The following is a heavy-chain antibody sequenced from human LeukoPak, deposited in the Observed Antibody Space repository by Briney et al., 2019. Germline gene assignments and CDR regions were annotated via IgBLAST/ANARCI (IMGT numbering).Heavy chain of an antibody. CDR1: GFTFSSYA. V-gene: IGHV3-23*01. D-gene: IGHD1-26*01. J-gene: IGHJ4*01. Sequence: GGSLILSCAASGFTFSSYAMSWVSQAPGKGLEWVSAISGSGGSTYYADSVKGRFTISRDNSKNTLYLQMNSLRAEDTAVYYCAKVPTSGGYHDWGQGTLVTVSS. CDR2: ISGSGGST. CDR3: AKVPTSGGYHD.